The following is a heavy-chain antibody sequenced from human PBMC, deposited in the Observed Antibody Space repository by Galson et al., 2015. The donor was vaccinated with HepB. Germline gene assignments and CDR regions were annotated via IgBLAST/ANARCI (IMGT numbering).Heavy chain of an antibody. V-gene: IGHV1-46*03. CDR2: INPSGGST. Sequence: SVKVSCKASGYTFTSYYMHWVRQAPGQGLEWMGIINPSGGSTSYAQKFQGRVTMTRDTSTSTVYMELSSLRSEDTAVYYCARAQGRNSSGWSKFDYWGQGTLVTVSS. CDR3: ARAQGRNSSGWSKFDY. CDR1: GYTFTSYY. D-gene: IGHD6-19*01. J-gene: IGHJ4*02.